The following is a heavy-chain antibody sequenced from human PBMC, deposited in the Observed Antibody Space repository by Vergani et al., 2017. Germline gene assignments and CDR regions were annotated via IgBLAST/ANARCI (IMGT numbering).Heavy chain of an antibody. Sequence: EVQLVESGGGLVKPGGSLRLSCAASGFTFSSYSMDWVRQAPGKGLEWVSFISSSSSYIYYADSVKGRFTISRDNATNSLYLQMNSLRAEDTAVYYCARNMIVGATGGAFDIWGQGTMVTVSS. CDR3: ARNMIVGATGGAFDI. D-gene: IGHD1-26*01. J-gene: IGHJ3*02. CDR2: ISSSSSYI. V-gene: IGHV3-21*01. CDR1: GFTFSSYS.